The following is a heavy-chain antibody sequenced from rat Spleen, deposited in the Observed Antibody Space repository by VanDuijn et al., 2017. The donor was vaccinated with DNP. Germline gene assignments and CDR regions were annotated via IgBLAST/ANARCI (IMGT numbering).Heavy chain of an antibody. V-gene: IGHV5-7*01. CDR3: TRVGDFHDGGDGDVLDV. J-gene: IGHJ4*01. CDR1: GFTFSDYN. CDR2: ISASGGST. Sequence: EVQLVESGGGLVQPGRSLKLSCAASGFTFSDYNMAWVRQAPKKGPEWVASISASGGSTSYRDSVKGRFTISRDNARNTLSLQMNSLRSEDTATYYCTRVGDFHDGGDGDVLDVWGQGTSVTVSS. D-gene: IGHD1-12*02.